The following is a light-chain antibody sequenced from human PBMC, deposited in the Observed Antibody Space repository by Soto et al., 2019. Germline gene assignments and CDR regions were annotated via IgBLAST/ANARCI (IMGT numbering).Light chain of an antibody. V-gene: IGKV3-11*01. CDR3: QVRTNWSIS. CDR2: DAS. Sequence: EFVVTNSPTTLYLSPGERAPXSCRASQSVSSYLAWYQQKPGQAPRLLIYDASNRATGIPARFSGTGSGTDFTLTLHTLEPEDFAVYYCQVRTNWSISFGRGTRMEIK. CDR1: QSVSSY. J-gene: IGKJ5*01.